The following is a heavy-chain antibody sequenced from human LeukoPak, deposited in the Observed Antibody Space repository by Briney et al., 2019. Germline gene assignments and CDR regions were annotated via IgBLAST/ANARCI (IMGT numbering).Heavy chain of an antibody. CDR3: ARLGGYYFDY. D-gene: IGHD3-22*01. CDR1: GGSINRYY. Sequence: SETLSLTCTVSGGSINRYYWSWIPQPPGKGLEWIGYVYYSGSTNYNPSLKSRVTISVVTSKNQSSLKLTSVTAADTAVYYCARLGGYYFDYWGQGALVAVSS. J-gene: IGHJ4*02. V-gene: IGHV4-59*01. CDR2: VYYSGST.